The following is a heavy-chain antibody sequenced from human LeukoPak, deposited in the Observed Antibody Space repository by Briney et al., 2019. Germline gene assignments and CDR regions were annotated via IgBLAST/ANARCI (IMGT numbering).Heavy chain of an antibody. J-gene: IGHJ4*02. CDR3: GRDDWGSLSY. V-gene: IGHV3-74*03. CDR2: INSDGSTT. Sequence: GGSLRLSCAASGFTFSTSWMHWVRQAPGKGLVWVARINSDGSTTTHADSVKGRFTISRDNAKNTLYLQMNSLRAEGTAVYYCGRDDWGSLSYWGQGTLVTVSS. CDR1: GFTFSTSW. D-gene: IGHD7-27*01.